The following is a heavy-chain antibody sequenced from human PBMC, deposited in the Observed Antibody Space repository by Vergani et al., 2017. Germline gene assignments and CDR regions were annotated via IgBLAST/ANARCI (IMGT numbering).Heavy chain of an antibody. CDR3: AKGLLWFGERVSGFGY. D-gene: IGHD3-10*01. CDR1: GFTFSSHG. Sequence: QVQLVESEGGVVQPGRSLTLSCVASGFTFSSHGMHWVRQAPGKGLEWVAVISYDGSNKYYADSVKGRFTISRDNSKNTLYLQMNSLRAEDTAVYYCAKGLLWFGERVSGFGYWGQGTLVTVSS. CDR2: ISYDGSNK. V-gene: IGHV3-30*06. J-gene: IGHJ4*02.